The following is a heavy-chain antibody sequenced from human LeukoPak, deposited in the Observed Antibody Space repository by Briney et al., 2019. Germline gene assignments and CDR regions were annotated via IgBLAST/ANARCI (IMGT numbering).Heavy chain of an antibody. D-gene: IGHD5-12*01. CDR2: IWYDGSNK. Sequence: PGGSLRLSCAASGFTFSSYGMHWVRQDPGKGLEWVAVIWYDGSNKYYADSVKGRFTISRDNSKNTLYLQMNSLRAEDTAVYYCARGNKWLRQNFDYWGQGTLVTVSS. CDR1: GFTFSSYG. V-gene: IGHV3-33*01. J-gene: IGHJ4*02. CDR3: ARGNKWLRQNFDY.